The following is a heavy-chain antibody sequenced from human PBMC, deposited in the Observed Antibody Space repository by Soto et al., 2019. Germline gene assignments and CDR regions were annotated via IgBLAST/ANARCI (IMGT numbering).Heavy chain of an antibody. Sequence: QVQLVRSGAEVKKPGSSVKVSCKSSGGTFNTYAISWVRQAPGQGLEWMGGIIPIFGTANYAQKFQGRVTITADDSTSTAYMELSSLTSEDTAVYYCARDGVGAVTGVLGYWGQGTLVTGSS. D-gene: IGHD6-19*01. V-gene: IGHV1-69*01. J-gene: IGHJ4*02. CDR1: GGTFNTYA. CDR2: IIPIFGTA. CDR3: ARDGVGAVTGVLGY.